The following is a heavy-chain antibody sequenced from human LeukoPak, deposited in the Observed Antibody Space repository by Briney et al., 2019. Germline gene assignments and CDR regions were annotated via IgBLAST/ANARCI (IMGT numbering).Heavy chain of an antibody. CDR1: GFTFSSYA. J-gene: IGHJ4*02. V-gene: IGHV3-30-3*01. Sequence: PGGSLRLSCAASGFTFSSYAMHWVRQAPGKGLEWVAVISYDGSNKYYADSVKGRFTISRDNSKNTLYLQMNCLRAEDTAVYYCARTRGGSYSSFDYWGQGTLVTVSS. CDR2: ISYDGSNK. D-gene: IGHD3-16*01. CDR3: ARTRGGSYSSFDY.